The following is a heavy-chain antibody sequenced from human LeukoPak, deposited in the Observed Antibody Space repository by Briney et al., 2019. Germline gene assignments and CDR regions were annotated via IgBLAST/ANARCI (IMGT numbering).Heavy chain of an antibody. CDR1: GFTFSNYA. D-gene: IGHD6-19*01. Sequence: GGSLRLSCAASGFTFSNYAMSWVRQAPGKGLEWVSAIGIRGDTHYSGSVKGRFTISRENAESSLYLQMNSLRAEDTAVYYCARGGIQVSGIDEFDYWGQGTLVTVYS. V-gene: IGHV3-13*01. J-gene: IGHJ4*02. CDR2: IGIRGDT. CDR3: ARGGIQVSGIDEFDY.